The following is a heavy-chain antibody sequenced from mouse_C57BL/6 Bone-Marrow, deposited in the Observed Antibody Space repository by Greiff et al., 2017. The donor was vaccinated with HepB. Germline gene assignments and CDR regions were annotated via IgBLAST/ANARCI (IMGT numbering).Heavy chain of an antibody. CDR2: ISYDGSN. V-gene: IGHV3-6*01. CDR1: GYSITSGYY. D-gene: IGHD1-1*01. J-gene: IGHJ2*01. Sequence: EVKLVESGPGLVKPSQSLSLTCSVTGYSITSGYYWNWIRQFPGNKLEWMGYISYDGSNNYNPSLKNRISITRDTSKNQFFLKLNSVTTEDTATYYCARGGYYYGSSYPHYWGQGTTLTVSS. CDR3: ARGGYYYGSSYPHY.